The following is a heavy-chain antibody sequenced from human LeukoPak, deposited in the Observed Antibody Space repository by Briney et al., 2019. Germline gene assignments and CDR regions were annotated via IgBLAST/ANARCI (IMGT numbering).Heavy chain of an antibody. D-gene: IGHD3-22*01. CDR3: AILNCPLQDSSGYCAEYFQH. V-gene: IGHV5-51*01. CDR1: GYSFTSYW. CDR2: IYPGDSDT. Sequence: GESLKISCKGSGYSFTSYWIGWVRQMPGKGLEWMGIIYPGDSDTRYSPSFQGQVTISADKSISTAYLQWSSLKASDTAMYYCAILNCPLQDSSGYCAEYFQHWGQGTLVTVSS. J-gene: IGHJ1*01.